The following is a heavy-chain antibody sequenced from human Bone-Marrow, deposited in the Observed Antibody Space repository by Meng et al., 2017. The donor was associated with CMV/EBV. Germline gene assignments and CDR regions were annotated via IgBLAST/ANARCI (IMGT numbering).Heavy chain of an antibody. J-gene: IGHJ4*02. Sequence: GESLKISCAASGFTFSSYAMSWVRQAPGKGLEWVSAISGSGGNTYYADSVKGRFTISRDNSNNTLYLQMNSPRVEDTAVYYCAKGRGGSSWYGAADDYWGQGTLVTVSS. CDR1: GFTFSSYA. D-gene: IGHD6-13*01. CDR2: ISGSGGNT. CDR3: AKGRGGSSWYGAADDY. V-gene: IGHV3-23*01.